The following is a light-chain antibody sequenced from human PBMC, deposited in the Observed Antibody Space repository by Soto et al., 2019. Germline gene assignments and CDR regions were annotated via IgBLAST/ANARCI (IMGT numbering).Light chain of an antibody. CDR2: GNS. Sequence: QSVLTQPPSVSGAPGQRVTISCTGNSSNNGAGYDVHWYQQLPGTAPKLLIYGNSNRPSGVPDRFSGSKSGTSASLAITGLQAEDEADYYCQSYDSSLGGSVFGTGTKVTVL. J-gene: IGLJ1*01. CDR3: QSYDSSLGGSV. V-gene: IGLV1-40*01. CDR1: SSNNGAGYD.